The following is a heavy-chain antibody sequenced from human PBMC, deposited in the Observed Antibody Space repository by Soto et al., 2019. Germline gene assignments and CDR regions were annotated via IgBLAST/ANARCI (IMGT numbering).Heavy chain of an antibody. CDR1: GGTFSSYA. CDR3: AXDPERGSSSLYYYGMDV. Sequence: SVKVSCKASGGTFSSYAISWVRQAPGQGLEWMGGIIPIFGTANYAQKFQGRVTITADESTSTAYMELSSLRSEDTAVYYCAXDPERGSSSLYYYGMDVWGQGTTVTVSS. J-gene: IGHJ6*02. D-gene: IGHD2-15*01. CDR2: IIPIFGTA. V-gene: IGHV1-69*13.